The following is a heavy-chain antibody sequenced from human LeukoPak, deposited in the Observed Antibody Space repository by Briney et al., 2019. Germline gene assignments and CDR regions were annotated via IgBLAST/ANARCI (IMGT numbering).Heavy chain of an antibody. J-gene: IGHJ4*02. CDR3: ARESMVRGIRYFDY. CDR2: IYDSGST. D-gene: IGHD3-10*01. V-gene: IGHV4-39*07. Sequence: SETLSLTCTVSGGSIRSSYYYWGWIRQPPGKGLEWIGSIYDSGSTYYNPSLKSRVTISVDTSKNQFSLKLSSVTAADTAVYYCARESMVRGIRYFDYWGQGTLVTVSS. CDR1: GGSIRSSYYY.